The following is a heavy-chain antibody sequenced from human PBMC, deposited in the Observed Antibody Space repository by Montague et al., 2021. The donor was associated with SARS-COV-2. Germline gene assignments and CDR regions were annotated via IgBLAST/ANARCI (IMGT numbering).Heavy chain of an antibody. Sequence: SLRLSCAASGFTFSTYPMNWLRQAPGKGLEWVSGISSGGNKHHADSVKGRFTISRDDSRNTLYLQMHSLRAEDTAMYYCAKNFPGQFYFDDWGQGTLVAVSS. J-gene: IGHJ4*02. D-gene: IGHD2/OR15-2a*01. CDR1: GFTFSTYP. V-gene: IGHV3-23*01. CDR3: AKNFPGQFYFDD. CDR2: ISSGGNK.